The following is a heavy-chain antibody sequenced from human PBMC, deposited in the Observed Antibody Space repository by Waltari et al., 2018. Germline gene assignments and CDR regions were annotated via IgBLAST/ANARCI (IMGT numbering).Heavy chain of an antibody. D-gene: IGHD6-19*01. V-gene: IGHV4-39*01. CDR2: IYYSGST. J-gene: IGHJ4*02. Sequence: QLQLQESGPGLVKPSETLSLTCTVSGGSISSSSYYWGWIRQPPGKGLEWIGSIYYSGSTYYNPSLKSRVTISVDTSKNQFSLKLSSVTAADTAVYYCARQEKRYSSGWPLDYWGQGTLVTVSS. CDR1: GGSISSSSYY. CDR3: ARQEKRYSSGWPLDY.